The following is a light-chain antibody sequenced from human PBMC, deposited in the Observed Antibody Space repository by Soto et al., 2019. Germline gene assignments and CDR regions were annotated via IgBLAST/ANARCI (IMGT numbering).Light chain of an antibody. J-gene: IGKJ1*01. CDR3: LQQNSYPPT. CDR2: AAS. CDR1: QDIRND. Sequence: DIQMTQSPSSLSASVGDRVTITCRASQDIRNDFSWYQQKPGKAPKRLIYAASSLQSGVPSRFSGSGSGTEFTLTISSLQPDDFATYYCLQQNSYPPTFGQGTKVEIK. V-gene: IGKV1-17*01.